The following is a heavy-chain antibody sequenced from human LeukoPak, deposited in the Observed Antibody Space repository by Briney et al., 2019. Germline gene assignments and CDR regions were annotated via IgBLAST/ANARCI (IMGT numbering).Heavy chain of an antibody. Sequence: SETLSLTCAVSGGSISSGDYSWSWIRQPPGKGLEWIGYISYSGSTNYNPSLKSRVTISVDTSKNQFSLKLSSVTAADTAVYYCARDYYYDSSGYYYAWFDPWGQGTLVTVSS. CDR2: ISYSGST. D-gene: IGHD3-22*01. CDR1: GGSISSGDYS. CDR3: ARDYYYDSSGYYYAWFDP. J-gene: IGHJ5*02. V-gene: IGHV4-61*08.